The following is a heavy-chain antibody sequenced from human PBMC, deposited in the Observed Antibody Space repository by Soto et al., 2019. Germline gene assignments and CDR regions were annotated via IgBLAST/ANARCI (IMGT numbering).Heavy chain of an antibody. J-gene: IGHJ3*02. CDR2: ISYDGSNK. CDR1: GITFNSYG. CDR3: AKSPGGYYSFDI. V-gene: IGHV3-30*18. D-gene: IGHD3-3*01. Sequence: QVQLVESGGGVVQPGRCLRLSCAASGITFNSYGMHWVRQAPGKGLEWVAVISYDGSNKYYADSVKGRFTISRDNSKNTLYLQMNSLRAEDTAVYYCAKSPGGYYSFDIWGQGTMVTVSS.